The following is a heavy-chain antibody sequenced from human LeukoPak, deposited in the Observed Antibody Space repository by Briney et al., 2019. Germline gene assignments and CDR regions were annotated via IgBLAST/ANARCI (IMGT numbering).Heavy chain of an antibody. J-gene: IGHJ6*02. CDR2: INPNSGGT. V-gene: IGHV1-2*02. D-gene: IGHD3-10*01. Sequence: ASVKVPCKASGYTFTGYYMHWVRQAPGQGLEWMGWINPNSGGTNYAQKFQGRVTMTRDTSISTAYMELSRLRSDDTAVYYCARVPYGPYGMDVWGQGTTVTVSS. CDR1: GYTFTGYY. CDR3: ARVPYGPYGMDV.